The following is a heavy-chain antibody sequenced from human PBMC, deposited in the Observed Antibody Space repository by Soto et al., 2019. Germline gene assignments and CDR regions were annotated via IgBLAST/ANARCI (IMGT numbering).Heavy chain of an antibody. CDR3: ARGQGDCSGGSCYGRTDNWFDP. V-gene: IGHV4-39*01. D-gene: IGHD2-15*01. J-gene: IGHJ5*02. Sequence: QLQLQESGPGLVKPSETLSLTCTVSGGSISSSSYYWGWIRQPPGKGLEWIGSIYYSGSTYYNPSLKSRVTIAREPSKNQCALKLSSVTAADTAVYYCARGQGDCSGGSCYGRTDNWFDPWGQGTLVTVSS. CDR2: IYYSGST. CDR1: GGSISSSSYY.